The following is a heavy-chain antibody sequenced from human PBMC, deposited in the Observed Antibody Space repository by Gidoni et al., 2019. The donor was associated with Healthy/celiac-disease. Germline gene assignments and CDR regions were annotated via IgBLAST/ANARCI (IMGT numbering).Heavy chain of an antibody. CDR3: ARQFYGGYFDY. J-gene: IGHJ4*02. D-gene: IGHD4-17*01. V-gene: IGHV4-59*08. CDR1: GGSISSYY. Sequence: QVQLQESGPGLVKPSETLSLTCTVPGGSISSYYWSWIRQPPGKGLEWIGYIYYSGSTNYNPSLKSRVTISVDTSKNQFSLKLSSVTAADTAVYYCARQFYGGYFDYWGQGTLVTVSS. CDR2: IYYSGST.